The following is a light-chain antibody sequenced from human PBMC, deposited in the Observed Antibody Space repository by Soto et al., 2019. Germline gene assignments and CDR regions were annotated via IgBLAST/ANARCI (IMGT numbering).Light chain of an antibody. V-gene: IGKV3-20*01. Sequence: EIVFTQSPCTLALSPGERATLSCRASQGVSSSYLAWYQQKPGQAPRLLIYGASTRATGIPDRFSGSGSGTDFTLTISRLEPEDFAVYYCQQYDTSPRTFGQGTKVDIK. J-gene: IGKJ1*01. CDR1: QGVSSSY. CDR3: QQYDTSPRT. CDR2: GAS.